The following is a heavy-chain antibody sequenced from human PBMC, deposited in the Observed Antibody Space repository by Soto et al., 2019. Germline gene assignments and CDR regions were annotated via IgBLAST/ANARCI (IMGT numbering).Heavy chain of an antibody. Sequence: PGGSLRLSCAASGFTFSSYAMHWVRQAPGKGLEYVSAISSNGGSTYYANSVKGRFTISRDNSKNTLYLQMGSLRAEDMAVYYCARSHMAYCSSTSCSHDAFDIWGQGTMVTVSS. CDR1: GFTFSSYA. V-gene: IGHV3-64*01. CDR3: ARSHMAYCSSTSCSHDAFDI. J-gene: IGHJ3*02. D-gene: IGHD2-2*01. CDR2: ISSNGGST.